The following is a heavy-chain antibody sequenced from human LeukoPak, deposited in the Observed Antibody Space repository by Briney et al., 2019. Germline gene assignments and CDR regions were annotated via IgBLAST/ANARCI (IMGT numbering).Heavy chain of an antibody. J-gene: IGHJ4*02. CDR3: AKDRVGALLYFDS. CDR1: GFTFSDYG. V-gene: IGHV3-23*01. CDR2: LSGSGDRT. D-gene: IGHD1-26*01. Sequence: GGSLRLSCAAAGFTFSDYGMNWVRQAPGKGLEWLSALSGSGDRTYYADSVKGRFTISRDNSKNTLYLQMNSLRAEDTAVYSCAKDRVGALLYFDSWGQGILVTVSS.